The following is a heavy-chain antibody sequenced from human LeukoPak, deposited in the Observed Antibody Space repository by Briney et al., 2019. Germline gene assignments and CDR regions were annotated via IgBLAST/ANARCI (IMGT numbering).Heavy chain of an antibody. D-gene: IGHD2-15*01. V-gene: IGHV4-30-4*01. CDR2: IYYSGST. CDR3: ARDGYCSGGSCSLGDAFDI. CDR1: GGSISSGDYY. Sequence: SETLSLTCTVSGGSISSGDYYWSWIRQPPGKGLEWIGYIYYSGSTYYNPSLKSRVTISVDTSKNQFSLKLSSVTAADTAVYYCARDGYCSGGSCSLGDAFDIWGQGTMVTVSS. J-gene: IGHJ3*02.